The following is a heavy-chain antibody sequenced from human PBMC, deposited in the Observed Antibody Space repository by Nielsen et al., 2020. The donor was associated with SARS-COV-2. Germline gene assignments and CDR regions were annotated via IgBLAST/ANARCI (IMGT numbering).Heavy chain of an antibody. CDR1: GFIFSSYW. V-gene: IGHV3-7*05. Sequence: GGSLRLSCAASGFIFSSYWMSWVRQAPGKGLEWVANIKQDGSEKYYVDSVKGRFTISRDNAKNSLYLQMNSLRAEDTAVYYCARDGDYSSSPGYYYGMDVWGQGTTVTVSS. D-gene: IGHD6-6*01. CDR3: ARDGDYSSSPGYYYGMDV. J-gene: IGHJ6*02. CDR2: IKQDGSEK.